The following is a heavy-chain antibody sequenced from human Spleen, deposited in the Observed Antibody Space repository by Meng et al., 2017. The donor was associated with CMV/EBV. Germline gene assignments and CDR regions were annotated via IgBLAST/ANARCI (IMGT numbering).Heavy chain of an antibody. CDR2: ISSSGSTI. Sequence: GESLKISCAACGFTFSSYDMHWVRQATGKGLEWVSYISSSGSTIYYADSVKGRFTISRDNSKNTLYLQMNSLRAEDTAVYYCANPQLYSSGWYDYWGQGTLVTVSS. J-gene: IGHJ4*02. D-gene: IGHD6-19*01. CDR3: ANPQLYSSGWYDY. CDR1: GFTFSSYD. V-gene: IGHV3-48*01.